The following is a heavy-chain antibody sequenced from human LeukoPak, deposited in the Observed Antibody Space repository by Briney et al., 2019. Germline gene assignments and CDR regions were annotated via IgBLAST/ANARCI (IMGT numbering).Heavy chain of an antibody. V-gene: IGHV3-21*01. CDR1: GFTFSSYS. Sequence: AGGSLRLSCAASGFTFSSYSMNWVRQAPGKGLEWVSSISSSSSYIYYADSVKGRFTISRDNAKNSLYLQMNNLRAEDTAVYYCARTYDSSGFYYYYYMDVWGKGTTVTISS. CDR2: ISSSSSYI. J-gene: IGHJ6*03. D-gene: IGHD3-22*01. CDR3: ARTYDSSGFYYYYYMDV.